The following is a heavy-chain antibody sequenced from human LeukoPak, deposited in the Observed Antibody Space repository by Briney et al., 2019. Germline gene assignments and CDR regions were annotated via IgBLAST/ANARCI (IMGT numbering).Heavy chain of an antibody. CDR1: GFTFSSYW. D-gene: IGHD3-22*01. CDR2: MNIDGSEK. Sequence: QPGGSLRLSCAASGFTFSSYWMGWVRQAPGKRLEWVANMNIDGSEKYYADSVKGRFTISRDNSKNTLYLQMNSLRAEDTAVYYCAKSLSSGYSRWGQGTLVTVSS. V-gene: IGHV3-7*01. CDR3: AKSLSSGYSR. J-gene: IGHJ4*02.